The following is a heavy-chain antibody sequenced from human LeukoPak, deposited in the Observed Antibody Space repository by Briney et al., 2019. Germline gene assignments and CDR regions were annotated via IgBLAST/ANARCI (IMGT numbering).Heavy chain of an antibody. CDR1: EYTFNDYY. V-gene: IGHV1-2*02. Sequence: ASVKVSCKASEYTFNDYYIHWARQAPGHGLEWMGWMNPNSGRADSAQKFQGRVTMTSDTSISTAYMDLTSLTSDDTAVYYCTRTNPQLGRRDFFDLWGQGTLVIVSS. D-gene: IGHD6-6*01. J-gene: IGHJ4*02. CDR3: TRTNPQLGRRDFFDL. CDR2: MNPNSGRA.